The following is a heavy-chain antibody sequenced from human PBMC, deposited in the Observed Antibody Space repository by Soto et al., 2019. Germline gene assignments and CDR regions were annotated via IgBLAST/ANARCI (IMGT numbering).Heavy chain of an antibody. CDR1: GFIFSTYG. V-gene: IGHV3-33*05. J-gene: IGHJ5*02. CDR3: GRDLQVGVIYFDP. Sequence: QVQVVESGGGVVQPGRSLTLSCVTSGFIFSTYGMHWVRQAPGKGLEWVAAIQSDGSKKYYADSVKGRFTISRDDSKNTLSLQMNSLRVEDTAEYYCGRDLQVGVIYFDPWGQGTLVTVSS. D-gene: IGHD1-26*01. CDR2: IQSDGSKK.